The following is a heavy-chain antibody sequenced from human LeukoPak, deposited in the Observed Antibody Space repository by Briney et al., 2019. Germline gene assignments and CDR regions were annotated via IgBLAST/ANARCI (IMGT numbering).Heavy chain of an antibody. D-gene: IGHD6-19*01. CDR1: GFTFTSYG. V-gene: IGHV3-23*01. CDR2: ISGSGGST. Sequence: GGSLRLSCAASGFTFTSYGMSWVRQAPGKGLEWLSAISGSGGSTYYADSVKGRFTISRDNSKNTLHLQMNSLRAEDTAVYYCAKDLVTVAGDWYFDLWGRGTLVTVSS. CDR3: AKDLVTVAGDWYFDL. J-gene: IGHJ2*01.